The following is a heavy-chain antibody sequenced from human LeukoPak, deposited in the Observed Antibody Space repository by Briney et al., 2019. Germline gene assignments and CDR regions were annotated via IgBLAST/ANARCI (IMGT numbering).Heavy chain of an antibody. CDR2: TRNKANSYTT. V-gene: IGHV3-72*01. Sequence: GSLRLSRAASGFTFSDHYMDWVRQAPGKGLEWVGRTRNKANSYTTEYAASVKGRFTISRDDSKNSLYLQMNSLKTEDTAVYYCARGPPGISHPLDYWGQGTLVTVSS. J-gene: IGHJ4*02. CDR3: ARGPPGISHPLDY. D-gene: IGHD1-26*01. CDR1: GFTFSDHY.